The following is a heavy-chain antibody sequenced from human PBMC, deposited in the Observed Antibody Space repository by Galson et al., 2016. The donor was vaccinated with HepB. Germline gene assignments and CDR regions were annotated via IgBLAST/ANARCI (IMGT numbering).Heavy chain of an antibody. Sequence: SLRLSCAASGFTFSTFWMTWVRQAPGKGLEWVANIKQDGSGKYYVDSVKGRFTISRDNAKNSVYLQMNSLRGDDTAVYYCMSYSDAWYSGFWGRGTLVIVSS. CDR1: GFTFSTFW. CDR3: MSYSDAWYSGF. D-gene: IGHD4-11*01. V-gene: IGHV3-7*03. CDR2: IKQDGSGK. J-gene: IGHJ2*01.